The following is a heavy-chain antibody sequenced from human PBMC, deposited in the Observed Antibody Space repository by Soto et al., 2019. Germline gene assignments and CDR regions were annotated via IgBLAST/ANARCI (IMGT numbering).Heavy chain of an antibody. CDR3: ARDRPDVSDPSSVDQPMSDN. J-gene: IGHJ4*02. CDR2: INTYGTDT. V-gene: IGHV3-74*01. CDR1: GFTFSSHW. Sequence: GGSLRLSCAASGFTFSSHWMHWVRHVPGKQFVWVARINTYGTDTECADSVKGRFTISRDNAKNTLFLQMNSLRDEDTAVYYCARDRPDVSDPSSVDQPMSDNWGQGVLVTVSS. D-gene: IGHD3-16*01.